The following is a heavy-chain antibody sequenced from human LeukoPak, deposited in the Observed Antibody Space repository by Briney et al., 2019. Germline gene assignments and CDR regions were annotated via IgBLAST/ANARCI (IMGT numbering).Heavy chain of an antibody. J-gene: IGHJ5*02. V-gene: IGHV4-61*02. CDR3: ARESLPSIYYGSGSYYTETAGYNWFDP. D-gene: IGHD3-10*01. CDR2: IYTSGST. CDR1: GGSISSGSYY. Sequence: PSQTLSLTCTVSGGSISSGSYYWSWIRQPAGKGLEWIGRIYTSGSTNCNPSLKSRVTISVDTSKNQFSLKLSSVTAADTAVYYCARESLPSIYYGSGSYYTETAGYNWFDPWGQGTLVTVSS.